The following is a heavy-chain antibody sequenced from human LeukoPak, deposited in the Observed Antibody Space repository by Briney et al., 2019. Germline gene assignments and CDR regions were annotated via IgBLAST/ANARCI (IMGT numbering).Heavy chain of an antibody. Sequence: GASVKVSCKASGYTFTSYGISWVRQAPGQGLEWMGWISAYNGNTNYAQKLQGRVTMTTDTFTSTAYMELRSLRSDDTAVYYCARVEGWELSHYYYYYMDVWGKGTTVTVSS. CDR1: GYTFTSYG. D-gene: IGHD1-26*01. CDR2: ISAYNGNT. CDR3: ARVEGWELSHYYYYYMDV. V-gene: IGHV1-18*01. J-gene: IGHJ6*03.